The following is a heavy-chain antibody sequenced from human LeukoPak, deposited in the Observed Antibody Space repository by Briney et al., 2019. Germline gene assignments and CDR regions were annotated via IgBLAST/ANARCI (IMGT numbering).Heavy chain of an antibody. D-gene: IGHD3-9*01. CDR2: ISSSSSYI. Sequence: GGSLRLSCAASGFTFSSYGMNWVRQAPGKGLEWVSSISSSSSYIYYADSVKGRFTISGDNAKNSLYLQMNSLRAEDTAVYYCARDTPLAPEYYDILTGYPEGGLIDYWGQGTLVTVSS. CDR1: GFTFSSYG. V-gene: IGHV3-21*01. CDR3: ARDTPLAPEYYDILTGYPEGGLIDY. J-gene: IGHJ4*02.